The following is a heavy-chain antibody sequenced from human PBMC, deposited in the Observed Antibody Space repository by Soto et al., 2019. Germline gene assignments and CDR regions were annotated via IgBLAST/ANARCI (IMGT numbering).Heavy chain of an antibody. CDR1: GYTFTSYG. Sequence: QVQLVQSGAEVKKPGASVKVSCKASGYTFTSYGISWVRQAPGQGLEWMGWISAYNGNTNYAQKLQGRVTMTTDTSTSTGYMELRSLRSDDTAVYYCARDQRGKIVAPDWFDPWGQGTLVTVSS. CDR2: ISAYNGNT. V-gene: IGHV1-18*01. CDR3: ARDQRGKIVAPDWFDP. D-gene: IGHD5-12*01. J-gene: IGHJ5*02.